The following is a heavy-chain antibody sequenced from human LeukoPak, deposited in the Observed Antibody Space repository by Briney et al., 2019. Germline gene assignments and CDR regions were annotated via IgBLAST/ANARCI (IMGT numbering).Heavy chain of an antibody. V-gene: IGHV1-2*02. D-gene: IGHD6-13*01. Sequence: ASVKVSCKASGYTFTGYYMHWVRQAPGQGLEWMGWINPNSGGTNYAQKFQGRVTMTRDTSISTAYMELSRLRSDDTAVYYCARSSLIEQLGTNWFDPWGQGTLDTVSS. CDR1: GYTFTGYY. J-gene: IGHJ5*02. CDR3: ARSSLIEQLGTNWFDP. CDR2: INPNSGGT.